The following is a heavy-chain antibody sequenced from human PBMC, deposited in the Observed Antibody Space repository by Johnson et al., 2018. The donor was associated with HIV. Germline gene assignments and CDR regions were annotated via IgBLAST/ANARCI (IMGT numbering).Heavy chain of an antibody. J-gene: IGHJ3*02. D-gene: IGHD4-23*01. CDR1: GFTFSSYV. CDR3: ARGEDYGGNFGALDI. CDR2: ILYDGSNK. V-gene: IGHV3-30*04. Sequence: QVQLVETGGGVVQPGRSLRLSCVASGFTFSSYVMHWVRQAPGKGLEWVAVILYDGSNKLYADCVKGRFTLSRDNSKNTLYLQMNSLRDEDTAVYYCARGEDYGGNFGALDIWGQGTMVTVAS.